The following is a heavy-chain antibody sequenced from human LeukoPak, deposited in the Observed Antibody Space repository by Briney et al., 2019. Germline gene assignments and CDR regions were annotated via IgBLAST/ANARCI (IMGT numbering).Heavy chain of an antibody. J-gene: IGHJ1*01. CDR3: ARDSDYGDYVGEVGSFQH. CDR1: GYTLSQYA. Sequence: ASVKVSCKASGYTLSQYAMHWVRQAPRQGLEWMGLISAYNGNTNYAQKLQGRVTMTTDTSTSTAYMELRSLRSDDTAVYYCARDSDYGDYVGEVGSFQHWGQGTLVTVSS. CDR2: ISAYNGNT. D-gene: IGHD4-17*01. V-gene: IGHV1-18*01.